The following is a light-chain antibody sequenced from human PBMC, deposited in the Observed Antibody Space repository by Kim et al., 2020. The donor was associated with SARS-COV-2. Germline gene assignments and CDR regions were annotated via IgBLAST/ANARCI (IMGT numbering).Light chain of an antibody. Sequence: SVKLTWTLSSGHSSYAIAWHQQQPEKGPRYLMKLNSDGSHNKGDEIPDRFSGSSSGAERYLTISSLQSEDEADYYCQTWGTGIRVFGGGTQLTVL. CDR3: QTWGTGIRV. J-gene: IGLJ2*01. V-gene: IGLV4-69*01. CDR1: SGHSSYA. CDR2: LNSDGSH.